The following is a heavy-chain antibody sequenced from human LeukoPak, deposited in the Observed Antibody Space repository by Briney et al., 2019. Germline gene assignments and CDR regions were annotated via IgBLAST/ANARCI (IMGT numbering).Heavy chain of an antibody. J-gene: IGHJ4*02. CDR3: ARQSGRTGTPLFY. Sequence: SETLSLTCTVSGGSISSSSYYWGWIRQPPGKGLEWIGSIYYSGSTYYNPSLKSRVTISVGTSKNQFSLKLSSVTAADTAVYYCARQSGRTGTPLFYWGQGTLVTVSS. V-gene: IGHV4-39*01. CDR1: GGSISSSSYY. CDR2: IYYSGST. D-gene: IGHD1-1*01.